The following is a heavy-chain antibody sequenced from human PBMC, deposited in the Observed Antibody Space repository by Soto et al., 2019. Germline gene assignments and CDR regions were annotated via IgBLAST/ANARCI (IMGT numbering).Heavy chain of an antibody. CDR1: GYTFTSYG. V-gene: IGHV1-18*04. Sequence: QVQLVQSGAEVKKPGASVKVSCKASGYTFTSYGISWVRQAPGQGLEWMGWISAYNGNTNYAQKLQGRVTMTTDTSTSTAYMELMSLRSDDTAVYYCARESGSSWYSYYYYYYGMDVWGQGTTVNGSS. CDR3: ARESGSSWYSYYYYYYGMDV. J-gene: IGHJ6*02. CDR2: ISAYNGNT. D-gene: IGHD6-13*01.